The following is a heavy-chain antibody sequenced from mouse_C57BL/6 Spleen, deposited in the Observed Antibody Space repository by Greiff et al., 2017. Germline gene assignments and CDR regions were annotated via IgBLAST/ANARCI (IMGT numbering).Heavy chain of an antibody. Sequence: QVQLKQSGAGLVKPGASVKISCTASGFAFSSYWMNWVKQRPGKGLEWIGQIYPGDGDTNYNGKFKGKDTLTADKSASTAYLQLSSLTSEDSAVYFCAREEDYGNIFAYWGQGTLVTVSA. CDR3: AREEDYGNIFAY. D-gene: IGHD2-1*01. J-gene: IGHJ3*01. CDR1: GFAFSSYW. V-gene: IGHV1-80*01. CDR2: IYPGDGDT.